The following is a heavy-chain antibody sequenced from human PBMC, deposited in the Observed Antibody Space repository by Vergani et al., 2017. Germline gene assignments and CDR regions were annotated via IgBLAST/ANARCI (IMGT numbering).Heavy chain of an antibody. CDR1: GFILSNYD. CDR2: IPFDGRNQ. CDR3: AKHFRGWGIDY. D-gene: IGHD3-16*01. J-gene: IGHJ4*02. Sequence: VQLVASRGGVVQRGGSLRLSCATSGFILSNYDMQWIRQGPGKRLEFGAFIPFDGRNQYYADSVKGRFTLSRDFSKNTLYLQMNSLRTDDTATYYCAKHFRGWGIDYWGKGTQVIVSS. V-gene: IGHV3-30*02.